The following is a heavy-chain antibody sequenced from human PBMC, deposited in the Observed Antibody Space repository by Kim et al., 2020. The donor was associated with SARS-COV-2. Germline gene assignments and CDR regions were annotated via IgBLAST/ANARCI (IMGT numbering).Heavy chain of an antibody. CDR3: AKLTLSWYVVY. J-gene: IGHJ4*02. V-gene: IGHV3-23*01. CDR2: T. D-gene: IGHD6-13*01. Sequence: TSYADSVKGRFTISRDNSKNTLYLQMNSLIAEDTAVYYCAKLTLSWYVVYWGQGILVTVSS.